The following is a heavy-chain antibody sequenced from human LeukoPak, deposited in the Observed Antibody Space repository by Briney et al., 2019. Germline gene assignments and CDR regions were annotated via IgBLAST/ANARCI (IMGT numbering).Heavy chain of an antibody. CDR1: GGSISSYY. J-gene: IGHJ3*02. Sequence: SETLSLTCTVSGGSISSYYWSWIRQPAGKGLEWIGRIYTSGSTNYNPSLKSRVTMSVDTSKNQFSLKLSSVTAADTAVYYCARQYCSGGSCYSGDAFDIWGQGTMVTVSS. CDR2: IYTSGST. D-gene: IGHD2-15*01. V-gene: IGHV4-4*07. CDR3: ARQYCSGGSCYSGDAFDI.